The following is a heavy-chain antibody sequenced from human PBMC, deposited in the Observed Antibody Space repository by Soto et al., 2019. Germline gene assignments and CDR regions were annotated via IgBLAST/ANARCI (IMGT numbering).Heavy chain of an antibody. V-gene: IGHV3-33*01. CDR3: ARDRYPNYPPDAFDI. D-gene: IGHD4-4*01. CDR2: IWYDGSDK. J-gene: IGHJ3*02. CDR1: GFTLSSNG. Sequence: GGSLGLSCAASGFTLSSNGMHWVRQAPGKGLEWVAFIWYDGSDKYYAGSVKGRFTISRDNSKNTLYLQMNSLSAEDTAVYYCARDRYPNYPPDAFDIWGQGTLVTVSS.